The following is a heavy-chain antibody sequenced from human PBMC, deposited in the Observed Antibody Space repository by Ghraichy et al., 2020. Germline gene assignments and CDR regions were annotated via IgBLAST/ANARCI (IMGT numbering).Heavy chain of an antibody. D-gene: IGHD2-2*02. CDR3: ARDSKLLYLKYNWFDP. CDR2: INPNSGGT. Sequence: ASVKVSCKASGYTFTGYYMHWVRQAPGQGLEWMGRINPNSGGTNYAQKFQGRVTMTRDTSISTAYMELSRLRSDDTAVYYCARDSKLLYLKYNWFDPWGQGTLVTVSS. J-gene: IGHJ5*02. V-gene: IGHV1-2*06. CDR1: GYTFTGYY.